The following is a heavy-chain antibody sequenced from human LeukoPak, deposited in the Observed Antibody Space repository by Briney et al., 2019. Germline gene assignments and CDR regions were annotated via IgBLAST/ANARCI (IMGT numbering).Heavy chain of an antibody. D-gene: IGHD7-27*01. V-gene: IGHV4-34*01. J-gene: IGHJ2*01. Sequence: SETLSLTCAVYGGSLSGYYWSWIRQPPGKGLEWIGEINHSGSTNYNPSLKSRVTISVDTSKNQFSLKLSSVTAADTAVYYCARVPANWGSYFDLWGRGTLVTVSS. CDR1: GGSLSGYY. CDR3: ARVPANWGSYFDL. CDR2: INHSGST.